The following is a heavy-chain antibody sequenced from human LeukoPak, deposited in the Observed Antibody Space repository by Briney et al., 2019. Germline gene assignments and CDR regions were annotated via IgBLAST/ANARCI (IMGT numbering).Heavy chain of an antibody. CDR1: GYTFTSFY. CDR2: INPSGSDT. CDR3: ARAGQYIQLFLEF. D-gene: IGHD1-1*01. V-gene: IGHV1-46*01. J-gene: IGHJ4*02. Sequence: ASVKVSCKASGYTFTSFYMHWVRQAPGQGLEWMGIINPSGSDTTYAQKFQGRVTMTRDLSTSTFYMELSSLRSEDTAVYYCARAGQYIQLFLEFWGQGTHVSVPS.